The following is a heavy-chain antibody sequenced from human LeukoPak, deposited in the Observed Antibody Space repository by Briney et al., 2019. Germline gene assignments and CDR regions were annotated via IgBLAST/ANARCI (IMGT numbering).Heavy chain of an antibody. CDR2: ISYDGSNK. CDR3: ARLRITISYGMDV. V-gene: IGHV3-30-3*01. D-gene: IGHD3-9*01. CDR1: GFTFSSYA. Sequence: GGSLRLSCAASGFTFSSYAMHWVRQAPGKGLEWVAVISYDGSNKYYADSVKGRFTISRDNAKNSLYLQMNSLRAEDTAVYYCARLRITISYGMDVWGQGTTVTVSS. J-gene: IGHJ6*02.